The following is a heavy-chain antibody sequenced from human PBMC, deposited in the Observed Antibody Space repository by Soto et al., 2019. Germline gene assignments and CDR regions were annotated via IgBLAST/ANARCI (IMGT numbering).Heavy chain of an antibody. D-gene: IGHD4-17*01. CDR3: VNFYGDYGHRDF. J-gene: IGHJ4*02. CDR1: GFTFSNYV. CDR2: ISYDGSNK. V-gene: IGHV3-30*18. Sequence: QVQLVESGGGVVQPGRSLRLSCAASGFTFSNYVMHWVRQAPGKGLEWVAVISYDGSNKYYADSVKGRFTISRDNSKNTLYLQMNSLRAEDTALYYCVNFYGDYGHRDFWGQGTLVTVSS.